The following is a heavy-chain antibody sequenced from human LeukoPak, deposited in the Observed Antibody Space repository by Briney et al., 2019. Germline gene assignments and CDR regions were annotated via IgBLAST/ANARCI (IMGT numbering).Heavy chain of an antibody. CDR1: GGSISSSSYY. CDR3: ARYARFPPEPLPRYFDY. V-gene: IGHV4-39*07. J-gene: IGHJ4*02. D-gene: IGHD1-14*01. CDR2: IYYSGST. Sequence: SETLSLTCTVSGGSISSSSYYWGWIRQPPGKGLEWIGSIYYSGSTYYNPSLKSRVTISVDTSQNQFSLKLSSVTAADTAFYYCARYARFPPEPLPRYFDYWGQGTLVTVSS.